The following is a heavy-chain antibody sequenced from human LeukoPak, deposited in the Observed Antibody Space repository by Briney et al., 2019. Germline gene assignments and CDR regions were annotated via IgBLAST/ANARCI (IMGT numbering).Heavy chain of an antibody. CDR2: INPNSGGT. CDR3: ARDTGRWLQIRCYYMDV. CDR1: GYTFTGYY. D-gene: IGHD5-24*01. J-gene: IGHJ6*03. V-gene: IGHV1-2*02. Sequence: ASVKVSCKASGYTFTGYYMHWVRQAPGQGPEWMGWINPNSGGTNYAQKFQGRVTMTRDTSISTAYMELSRLRSDDTAVYYCARDTGRWLQIRCYYMDVWGKGTTVTVSS.